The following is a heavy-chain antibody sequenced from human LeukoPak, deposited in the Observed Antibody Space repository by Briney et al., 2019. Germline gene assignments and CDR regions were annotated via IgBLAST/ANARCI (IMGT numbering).Heavy chain of an antibody. CDR1: GFTFSSYW. D-gene: IGHD3-10*01. CDR2: IKQDGSEK. J-gene: IGHJ4*02. V-gene: IGHV3-7*01. CDR3: ASAHYYGSGSYYNVRGPKKRRWYYFDY. Sequence: PGGSLRLSCVASGFTFSSYWMTWVRQAPGKGLEWVANIKQDGSEKYYVDSVKGRFTISRDNAKNSLYLQMNSLRAEDTAVYYCASAHYYGSGSYYNVRGPKKRRWYYFDYWGQGTLVTVSS.